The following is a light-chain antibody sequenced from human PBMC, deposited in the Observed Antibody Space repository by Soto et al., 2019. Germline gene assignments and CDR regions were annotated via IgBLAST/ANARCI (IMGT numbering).Light chain of an antibody. CDR1: RSDVGGYNY. CDR2: EVS. J-gene: IGLJ3*02. CDR3: NPYAGNNLWV. Sequence: QSVLTQPPSASGSPGQSVTISCTGTRSDVGGYNYVSWYQQHPGKVPKLMIYEVSKRPSGVPDRFSGSKSGNTASLTVSGLQAEDEADYYCNPYAGNNLWVFGGGTKLTVL. V-gene: IGLV2-8*01.